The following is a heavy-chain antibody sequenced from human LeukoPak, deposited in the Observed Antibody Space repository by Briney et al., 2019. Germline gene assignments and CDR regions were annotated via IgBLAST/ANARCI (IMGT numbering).Heavy chain of an antibody. D-gene: IGHD1-7*01. V-gene: IGHV4-38-2*02. CDR1: GYSMSSGYY. Sequence: TSETLSLTCTVSGYSMSSGYYWGWIRQPPGKGLQWIGSIFHSGNSYYNPSLKSRVTISVDTSKNQFSLKVNSVTAADTAVYYCARVGYNWNLWFDFWGQGTTVTVSS. CDR2: IFHSGNS. J-gene: IGHJ3*01. CDR3: ARVGYNWNLWFDF.